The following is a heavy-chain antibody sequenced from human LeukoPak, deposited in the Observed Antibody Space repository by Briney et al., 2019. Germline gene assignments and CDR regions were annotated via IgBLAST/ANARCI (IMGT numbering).Heavy chain of an antibody. J-gene: IGHJ4*02. CDR2: ISYDGSNK. CDR3: AKDRSMVRGVNIFDY. V-gene: IGHV3-30*18. Sequence: PGGSLRLSCAASGFTFSSYGMHWVRQAPGKGLGWVAVISYDGSNKYYADSVKGRFTISRDNSENTLYLQMNSLRAEDTAVYYCAKDRSMVRGVNIFDYWGQGTLVTVSS. D-gene: IGHD3-10*01. CDR1: GFTFSSYG.